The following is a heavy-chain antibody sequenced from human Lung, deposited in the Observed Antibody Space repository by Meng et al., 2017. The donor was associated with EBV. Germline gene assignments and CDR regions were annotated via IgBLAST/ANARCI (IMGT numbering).Heavy chain of an antibody. Sequence: QVQLQGSGPGLVTPSQTLSLTCTVSGGSISSGGYYWSWIRHHPGKGLEWIGYIYYSGDTDYNPSLKSRVTISMDTSKNQFSLKLSSVTAADTAVYYCARGRDTRWFDPWGRGTLVTVSS. CDR3: ARGRDTRWFDP. V-gene: IGHV4-31*03. J-gene: IGHJ5*02. CDR2: IYYSGDT. D-gene: IGHD5-18*01. CDR1: GGSISSGGYY.